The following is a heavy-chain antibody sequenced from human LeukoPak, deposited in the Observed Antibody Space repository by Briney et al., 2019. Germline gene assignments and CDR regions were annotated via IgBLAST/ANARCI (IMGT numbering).Heavy chain of an antibody. V-gene: IGHV3-15*01. J-gene: IGHJ3*02. CDR2: IKSKTDGWTT. D-gene: IGHD2-21*01. Sequence: GGSLRLSCAASGFTFSNAWMSWVRQAPGKGLDWVGRIKSKTDGWTTDYAAPVKGKFTISRDDSKNTLYLQMNSLKTEDTAVYYCTTTVVIAPSDAFDIWGQGTMVTVSS. CDR1: GFTFSNAW. CDR3: TTTVVIAPSDAFDI.